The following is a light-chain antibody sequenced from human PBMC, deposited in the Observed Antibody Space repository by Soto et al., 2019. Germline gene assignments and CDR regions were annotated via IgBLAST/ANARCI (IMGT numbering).Light chain of an antibody. CDR3: QQYSNWPRGT. V-gene: IGKV3-11*01. Sequence: EVVLTQSPATLSLSPGERATLSCRASQTVGGHFAWYQQKPGQAPRLLISETSNRATGIPGRFSGSGSGTDVTLTISSLEPEDFAVYYCQQYSNWPRGTFGQGTKLQIK. CDR1: QTVGGH. J-gene: IGKJ2*01. CDR2: ETS.